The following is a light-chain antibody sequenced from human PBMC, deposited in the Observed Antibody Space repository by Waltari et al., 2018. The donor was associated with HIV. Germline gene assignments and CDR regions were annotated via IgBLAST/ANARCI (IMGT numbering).Light chain of an antibody. CDR2: AAV. Sequence: DIQLTQSPSFLSASVGDRVTITCRASQDISNYLAWYQQKPGKAPKVLIYAAVNLQSGVPSRFSGSGSGTEFTLTINTLQPEDFATFYCQQLHGYPLTFGGGTKVEI. J-gene: IGKJ4*01. CDR3: QQLHGYPLT. V-gene: IGKV1-9*01. CDR1: QDISNY.